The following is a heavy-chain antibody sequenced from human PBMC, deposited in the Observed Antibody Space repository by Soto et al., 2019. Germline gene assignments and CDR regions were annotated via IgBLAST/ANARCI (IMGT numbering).Heavy chain of an antibody. CDR2: IYNSGNT. CDR3: ARASGSYYNLGCYYYYYYMDV. D-gene: IGHD3-10*01. J-gene: IGHJ6*03. CDR1: GDSISTYY. V-gene: IGHV4-59*01. Sequence: HVQLQESGPGLVKPSETVSLTCTVSGDSISTYYWSWIRQPPGKGLEWIAYIYNSGNTNYNPSLKSRVTISVDTSKNQFYLKLSSVTAADTAVYYCARASGSYYNLGCYYYYYYMDVWGKGTTVTVSS.